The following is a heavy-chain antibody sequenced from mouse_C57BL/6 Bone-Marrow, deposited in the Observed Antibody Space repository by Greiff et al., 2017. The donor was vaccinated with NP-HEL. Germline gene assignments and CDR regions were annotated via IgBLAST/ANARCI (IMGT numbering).Heavy chain of an antibody. Sequence: VQLVESGPELVKPGASVKISCKASGYTFTDYYINWVKQRPGQGLEWIGWICPGSGSTYYNEKFKGKATLTVDKSSSTAYMLLSSLTSEDSAVYFCAREGDGYYLYYYAMDYWGQGTSVTVSS. V-gene: IGHV1-75*01. J-gene: IGHJ4*01. CDR2: ICPGSGST. D-gene: IGHD2-3*01. CDR1: GYTFTDYY. CDR3: AREGDGYYLYYYAMDY.